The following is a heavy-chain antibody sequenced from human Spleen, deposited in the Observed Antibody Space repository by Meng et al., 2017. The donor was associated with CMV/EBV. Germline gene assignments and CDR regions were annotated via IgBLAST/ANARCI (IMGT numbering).Heavy chain of an antibody. CDR2: VSDDGGNQ. Sequence: GESLKISCAASGFTFSTYVMYWVRQAPGKGLEWVAVVSDDGGNQKYADSVKGRFTISRDNSKNRLYLQMSSLRAEDTAVYYCAKVNDFWSGYWWFDPRGQGTLVTVSS. CDR3: AKVNDFWSGYWWFDP. J-gene: IGHJ5*02. D-gene: IGHD3-3*01. CDR1: GFTFSTYV. V-gene: IGHV3-30*13.